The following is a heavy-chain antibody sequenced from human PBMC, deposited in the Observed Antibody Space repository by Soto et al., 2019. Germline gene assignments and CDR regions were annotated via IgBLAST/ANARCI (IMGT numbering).Heavy chain of an antibody. CDR2: IDPSDSYT. CDR1: GYSFTSYW. D-gene: IGHD3-10*01. V-gene: IGHV5-10-1*01. CDR3: ARMGRGILWFGEAPGYYGMDV. J-gene: IGHJ6*02. Sequence: GESLKIACKGSGYSFTSYWISWVRQMPGKGLEWVGRIDPSDSYTNYSPSFQGHVTISADKSISTAYLQWSSLKAADTAMYYCARMGRGILWFGEAPGYYGMDVWGQGTTVTVSS.